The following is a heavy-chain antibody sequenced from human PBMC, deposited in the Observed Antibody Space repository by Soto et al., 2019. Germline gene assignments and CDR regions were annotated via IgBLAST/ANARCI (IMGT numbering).Heavy chain of an antibody. CDR3: ASQPGGGGY. Sequence: EVQLVESGGGLIQPGGSLRLSCAVSGFTVSNNYMSWVRQAPGKGLEGVSVIYSGGYTAYGDSVKGRFTISRDNSKNTLYLQIKSRGGRHTAGFYGASQPGGGGYWGQGTLVTVSS. J-gene: IGHJ4*02. CDR2: IYSGGYT. V-gene: IGHV3-53*01. D-gene: IGHD2-2*01. CDR1: GFTVSNNY.